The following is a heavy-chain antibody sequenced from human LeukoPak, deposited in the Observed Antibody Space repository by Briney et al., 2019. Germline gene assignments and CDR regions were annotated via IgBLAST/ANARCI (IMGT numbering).Heavy chain of an antibody. CDR3: TRDEYGSGDWGPDY. Sequence: GGPLTLSCAASGFSFSSYGMNWVRQAPGKGVEWVSYISSRSSTIYYADSVKGVFTISRDNAENSLYLQMNSLRDEDTAVSYCTRDEYGSGDWGPDYWGQGTLVTVSS. CDR1: GFSFSSYG. V-gene: IGHV3-48*02. J-gene: IGHJ4*02. D-gene: IGHD3-10*01. CDR2: ISSRSSTI.